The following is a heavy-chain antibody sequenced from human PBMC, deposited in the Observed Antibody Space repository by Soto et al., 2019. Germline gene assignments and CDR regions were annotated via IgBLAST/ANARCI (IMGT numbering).Heavy chain of an antibody. CDR3: ARVLGGFPNFDF. Sequence: QVQLVESGGGVVQPGRSLRLSCAASGFTVSSYGLHWVRQPPGKGLEWLAFISYDGSDKFYADSVKGRFTISRDSSKNTLYLQLNSLRAEDTAVHYCARVLGGFPNFDFWVQGTLVTVSS. V-gene: IGHV3-30-3*01. J-gene: IGHJ4*02. CDR1: GFTVSSYG. CDR2: ISYDGSDK. D-gene: IGHD2-15*01.